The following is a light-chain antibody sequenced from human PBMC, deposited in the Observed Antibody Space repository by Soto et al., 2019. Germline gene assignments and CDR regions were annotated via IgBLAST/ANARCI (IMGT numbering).Light chain of an antibody. CDR1: QSVSSN. CDR3: QQYNNWPQT. Sequence: EIVMTQSPATLSVTPGERATLXXRASQSVSSNLAWYQQKPGQAPRVXIYGASTRATGIPARFSGSGAGTEFTLTISSLQSEDFAVYYCQQYNNWPQTFGQGTKVDIK. J-gene: IGKJ1*01. V-gene: IGKV3-15*01. CDR2: GAS.